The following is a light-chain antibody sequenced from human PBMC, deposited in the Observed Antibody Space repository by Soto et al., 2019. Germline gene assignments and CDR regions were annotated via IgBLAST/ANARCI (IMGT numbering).Light chain of an antibody. J-gene: IGLJ2*01. Sequence: QSVLTQPPSASGIPGQRVTISCSGSSSNIGSKTVNWYQQLPGTAPKLLIYSNNQRPSGVPDRFSGSKSGTSASLAISGLQSEDEADYYRAAWDDSLNGVVFGGGTKVTVL. CDR2: SNN. CDR1: SSNIGSKT. CDR3: AAWDDSLNGVV. V-gene: IGLV1-44*01.